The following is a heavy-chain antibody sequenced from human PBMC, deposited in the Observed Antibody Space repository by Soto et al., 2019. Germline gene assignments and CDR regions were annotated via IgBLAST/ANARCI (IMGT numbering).Heavy chain of an antibody. V-gene: IGHV3-23*01. D-gene: IGHD6-13*01. CDR1: GFNFRSYA. Sequence: PGGSLRLSCAASGFNFRSYAMSWVRRAPGKGLEWVSAISGSGGTSYFADSVRGRFTISRDNSKNTLYLQLSSLRVEDTAEYFCEKGRGSSWTIDYWGHGTLVTVSS. CDR3: EKGRGSSWTIDY. CDR2: ISGSGGTS. J-gene: IGHJ4*01.